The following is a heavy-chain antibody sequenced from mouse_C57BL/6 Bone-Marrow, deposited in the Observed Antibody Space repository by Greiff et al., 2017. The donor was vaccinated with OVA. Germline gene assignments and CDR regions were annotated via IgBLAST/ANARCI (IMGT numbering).Heavy chain of an antibody. CDR2: ISYSGST. D-gene: IGHD3-2*02. J-gene: IGHJ3*01. CDR3: ARGDSSGYSFAY. V-gene: IGHV3-1*01. CDR1: GYSITSGYD. Sequence: DVKLVESGPGMVKPSQSLSLTCTVTGYSITSGYDWHWIRHFPGNKLEWMGYISYSGSTNYNPSLKSRISITHDTSKNHFFLKLNSVTTEDTATYYCARGDSSGYSFAYWGQGTLVTVSA.